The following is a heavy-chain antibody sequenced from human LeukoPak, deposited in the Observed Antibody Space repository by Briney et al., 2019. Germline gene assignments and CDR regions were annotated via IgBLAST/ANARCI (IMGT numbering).Heavy chain of an antibody. CDR3: TRAPHRGYSNSSGGFNI. J-gene: IGHJ3*02. Sequence: ASVKVSCKASGYTFTSYDINWVRQATGQGLEWMGWMNPNSGNTGYAQKFQGRVTITRNTSISTAYMELSSLRSEDTAVYYCTRAPHRGYSNSSGGFNIWGQGTMITVSS. V-gene: IGHV1-8*03. CDR1: GYTFTSYD. CDR2: MNPNSGNT. D-gene: IGHD6-6*01.